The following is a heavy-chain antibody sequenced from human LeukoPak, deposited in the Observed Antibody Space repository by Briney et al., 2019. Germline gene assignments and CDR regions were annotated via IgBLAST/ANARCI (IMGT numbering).Heavy chain of an antibody. CDR3: AKETPNTGWFDP. J-gene: IGHJ5*02. V-gene: IGHV1-46*01. CDR1: GHIFTTYY. Sequence: ASVKVSCKASGHIFTTYYVHLVRQAPGQGLEWMGVINPSGDGTNYPQRFQDRVTLTKDTSTNTVYMELSSLRSEDTAIYYCAKETPNTGWFDPWGQGTLVTVSS. D-gene: IGHD1-14*01. CDR2: INPSGDGT.